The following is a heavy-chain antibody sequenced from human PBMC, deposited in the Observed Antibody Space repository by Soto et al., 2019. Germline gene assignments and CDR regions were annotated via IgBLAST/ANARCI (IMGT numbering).Heavy chain of an antibody. D-gene: IGHD5-12*01. J-gene: IGHJ4*02. CDR2: ISAYNGNT. CDR3: AREILFSGYQLGGY. V-gene: IGHV1-18*01. Sequence: QVQLVQSGAEVKKPGASVKVSCKASGYTFTSYGISWVRQAPGQGLEWMGWISAYNGNTNYAQTLQGRVTMTTDTPACQAYMELRSLRSDDTAVYYCAREILFSGYQLGGYWGQGTLVTVSS. CDR1: GYTFTSYG.